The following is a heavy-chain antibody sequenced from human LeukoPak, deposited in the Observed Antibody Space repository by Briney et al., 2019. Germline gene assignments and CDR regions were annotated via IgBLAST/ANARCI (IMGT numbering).Heavy chain of an antibody. CDR3: ARGYCGGDCYRPTYYYYYGMDV. CDR1: GFTVSSNY. D-gene: IGHD2-21*02. Sequence: GGSLRLSCAASGFTVSSNYMSWVRQAPGKGRKWFSVIYSGGSTYYADSVKGRFTISRDNSKNTLYLQMNSLRAEDTAVYYCARGYCGGDCYRPTYYYYYGMDVWGQGTTVTVSS. J-gene: IGHJ6*02. CDR2: IYSGGST. V-gene: IGHV3-66*01.